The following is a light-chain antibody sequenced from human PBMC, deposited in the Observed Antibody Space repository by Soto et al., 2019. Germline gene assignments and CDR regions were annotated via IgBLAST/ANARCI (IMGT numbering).Light chain of an antibody. CDR1: QSVSVF. CDR2: DAS. Sequence: EIVLTQSPATLSLSPGDTATLSCRASQSVSVFLAWYQQKPGQAPRLLIYDASNRATGIPARFSGSGSGTDFTLTISSLEPEDFAVYYCQQRSSWPQMLTFGG. CDR3: QQRSSWPQMLT. V-gene: IGKV3-11*01. J-gene: IGKJ4*01.